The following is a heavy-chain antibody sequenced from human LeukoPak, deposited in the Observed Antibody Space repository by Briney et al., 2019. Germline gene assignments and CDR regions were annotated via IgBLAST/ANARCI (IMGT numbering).Heavy chain of an antibody. J-gene: IGHJ4*02. CDR2: ISSSGSTI. CDR1: GFTFSSYE. V-gene: IGHV3-48*03. CDR3: ASSLRYYYDSSGYYYIDYFDY. Sequence: GGSLRLSCAASGFTFSSYEMNWVRQAPGKGLEWVSYISSSGSTIYYADSVKGRFTISRDNAKNSLYLQMNSLRAEDTAVYYCASSLRYYYDSSGYYYIDYFDYWGQGTLVTVSS. D-gene: IGHD3-22*01.